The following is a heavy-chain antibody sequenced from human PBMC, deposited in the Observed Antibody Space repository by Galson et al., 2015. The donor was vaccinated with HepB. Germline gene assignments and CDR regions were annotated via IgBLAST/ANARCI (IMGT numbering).Heavy chain of an antibody. Sequence: SVKVSCKASGYTFTSNGISWVRQAPGKGLEWMGWISANSGDTKYAEKFQGRVTMTRDTSTSTAYLELRSLSSEDTAAYYCARDRDYRFDYWGQGTLVTVSS. V-gene: IGHV1-18*04. CDR2: ISANSGDT. CDR1: GYTFTSNG. D-gene: IGHD4/OR15-4a*01. J-gene: IGHJ4*02. CDR3: ARDRDYRFDY.